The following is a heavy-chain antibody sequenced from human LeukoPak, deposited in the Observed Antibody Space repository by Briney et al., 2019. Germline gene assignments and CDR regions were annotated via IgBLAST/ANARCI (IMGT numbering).Heavy chain of an antibody. CDR2: ISYDGSNK. J-gene: IGHJ6*02. V-gene: IGHV3-30*03. CDR1: GFTFSSYG. Sequence: PGGSLRLSCAASGFTFSSYGMHWVRQAPGKGLEWVAVISYDGSNKYYADSVKGRFTISRDNSKNTLYLQMNSLSAEDTAVYYCARDAITMVRGVMDVWGQGTTVTVSS. D-gene: IGHD3-10*01. CDR3: ARDAITMVRGVMDV.